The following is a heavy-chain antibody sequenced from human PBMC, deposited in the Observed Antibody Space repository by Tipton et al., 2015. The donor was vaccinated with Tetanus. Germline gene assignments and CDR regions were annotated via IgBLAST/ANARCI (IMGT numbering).Heavy chain of an antibody. CDR3: ARGRGDYIYYGMDV. J-gene: IGHJ6*02. V-gene: IGHV1-2*02. Sequence: QLVQSGAELKKPGASVKVSCTASGYTFTGYYMYWVRQAPGQGLEWVGWIDPNSGDTIYAQNFQGRVTMTRDTAISTVYMELSRLRSDDTAVYYFARGRGDYIYYGMDVWGPGTTVTVSS. CDR2: IDPNSGDT. D-gene: IGHD3-22*01. CDR1: GYTFTGYY.